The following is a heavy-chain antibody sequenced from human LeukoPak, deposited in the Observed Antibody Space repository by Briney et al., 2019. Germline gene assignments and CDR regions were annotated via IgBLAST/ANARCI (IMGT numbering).Heavy chain of an antibody. CDR1: GFTFSSYG. D-gene: IGHD3-22*01. CDR2: IWYDGTNK. V-gene: IGHV3-33*08. Sequence: PGRSLRLSCAASGFTFSSYGMTWVRQAPGKGLEWVANIWYDGTNKHYADSVKGRFTISRDNSKNTLYLQMDSLRAEDTAAYYCARVIFNYDNSGLNYWGQGTLVTVSS. CDR3: ARVIFNYDNSGLNY. J-gene: IGHJ4*02.